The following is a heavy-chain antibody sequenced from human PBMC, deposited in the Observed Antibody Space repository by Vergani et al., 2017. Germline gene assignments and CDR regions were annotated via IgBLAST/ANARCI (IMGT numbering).Heavy chain of an antibody. D-gene: IGHD6-13*01. CDR3: ARPGIAAANPYYFDY. Sequence: EVQLVQSGAEVKKPGESLKISCEGSGYTFTDYWVGWVRQKPGKGLEWMGIIYPGDSDTRYSPSFQGQVTISADKSISTAYLQWSSLKASDTAMYYCARPGIAAANPYYFDYWGQGTLVIVSS. J-gene: IGHJ4*02. CDR2: IYPGDSDT. V-gene: IGHV5-51*01. CDR1: GYTFTDYW.